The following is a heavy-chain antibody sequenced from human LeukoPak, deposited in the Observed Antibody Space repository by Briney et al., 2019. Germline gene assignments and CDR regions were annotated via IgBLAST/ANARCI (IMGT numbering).Heavy chain of an antibody. Sequence: PGGSLRLSCTASGFRFSDFWMHWVRLAPGKGLVWVSRIRGDWHDTTYADSVKGRFTISRDNAQNTLYLQMNSLRVEDTAVYYCASDRVLGSGSLDNWGQGTLVTVS. CDR2: IRGDWHDT. CDR3: ASDRVLGSGSLDN. CDR1: GFRFSDFW. J-gene: IGHJ4*02. D-gene: IGHD3-10*01. V-gene: IGHV3-74*01.